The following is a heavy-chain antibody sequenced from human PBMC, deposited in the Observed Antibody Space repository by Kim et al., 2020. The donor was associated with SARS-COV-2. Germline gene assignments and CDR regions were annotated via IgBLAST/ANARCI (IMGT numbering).Heavy chain of an antibody. CDR3: ARSTAYYDILTGYTDYGMDV. V-gene: IGHV4-59*01. CDR2: ICYSGST. Sequence: SETLSLTCTVSGGSISSYYWRWIRQPPGKGLEWIGYICYSGSTNYNPSLKSRGTITVDTSKNQFSLKLSSVTAADTAVYYCARSTAYYDILTGYTDYGMDVWGQGTTVTVSS. J-gene: IGHJ6*02. CDR1: GGSISSYY. D-gene: IGHD3-9*01.